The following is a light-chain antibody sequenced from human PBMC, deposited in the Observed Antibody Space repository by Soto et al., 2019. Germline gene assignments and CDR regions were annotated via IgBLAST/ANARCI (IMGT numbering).Light chain of an antibody. Sequence: PITQWPAALTASVGDITTITCSASQDIGGSLAWFQQKPGKAPQYLIQAASILQSGVPSRFSGSGSGTEFTLTISNLQPEDFASYFCLQVYSSPRTFGLGTKVDIK. V-gene: IGKV1-12*01. J-gene: IGKJ1*01. CDR1: QDIGGS. CDR3: LQVYSSPRT. CDR2: AAS.